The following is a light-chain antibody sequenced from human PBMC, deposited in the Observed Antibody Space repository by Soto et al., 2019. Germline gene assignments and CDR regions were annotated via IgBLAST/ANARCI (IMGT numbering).Light chain of an antibody. CDR3: QAWESSTVV. Sequence: SYELTQPPSVSVSPGQTASITCSGDKLGDKYACWYQQKPGQSPVLVIYQDSKRPSGIPERFSGSNSGNTATLTISGTHAMDEADYYCQAWESSTVVFGGGTTLTVL. CDR2: QDS. V-gene: IGLV3-1*01. J-gene: IGLJ2*01. CDR1: KLGDKY.